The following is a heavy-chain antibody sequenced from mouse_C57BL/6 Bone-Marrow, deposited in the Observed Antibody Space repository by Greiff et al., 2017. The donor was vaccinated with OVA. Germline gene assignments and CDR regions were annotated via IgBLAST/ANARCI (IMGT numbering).Heavy chain of an antibody. Sequence: VKLVESGPGLVAPSQSLSITCTVSGFSFTSYGVHWVRQPPGKGLEWLGVIWSDGSTTYNSALKTRLSISKDNSKSQLFLKMNSLQTDDTAMYYCARQTLLWFYAMDYWGQGTSVTVSS. CDR2: IWSDGST. D-gene: IGHD2-2*01. CDR1: GFSFTSYG. CDR3: ARQTLLWFYAMDY. J-gene: IGHJ4*01. V-gene: IGHV2-6-1*01.